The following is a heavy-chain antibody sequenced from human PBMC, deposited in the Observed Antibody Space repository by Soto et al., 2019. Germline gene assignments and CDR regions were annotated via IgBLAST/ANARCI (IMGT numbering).Heavy chain of an antibody. D-gene: IGHD2-15*01. CDR2: IKEDGSEK. Sequence: EVQLVESGGGLVQPGGSLRLSCAASGFTFSNYWMSWVRQVPGKGLAWVSNIKEDGSEKYYVDSVKGRFTISRDNAKNSVHLQMNSRRDGDTAVYYCVRFSILGSGRGRGAFFDSWGQGTPVTVSS. CDR3: VRFSILGSGRGRGAFFDS. CDR1: GFTFSNYW. J-gene: IGHJ4*02. V-gene: IGHV3-7*03.